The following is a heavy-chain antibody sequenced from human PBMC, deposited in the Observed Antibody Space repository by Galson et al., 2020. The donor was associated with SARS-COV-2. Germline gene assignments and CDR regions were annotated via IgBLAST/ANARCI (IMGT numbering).Heavy chain of an antibody. D-gene: IGHD1-26*01. Sequence: GESLKISCAASGFTFDDYTMHWVRQAPGKGLEWVTLIGGDGGTIDYADTVKGRFTISRDNSKNSLFLQMNSLTTDDTALYYCTTWVFYYWGQGTLVTVSS. CDR2: IGGDGGTI. J-gene: IGHJ4*02. CDR3: TTWVFYY. CDR1: GFTFDDYT. V-gene: IGHV3-43*01.